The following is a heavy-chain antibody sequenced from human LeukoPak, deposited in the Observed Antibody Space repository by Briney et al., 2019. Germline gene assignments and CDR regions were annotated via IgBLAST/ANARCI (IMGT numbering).Heavy chain of an antibody. D-gene: IGHD3-3*01. V-gene: IGHV3-20*04. CDR1: GFTFDDYG. Sequence: GGSLRLSCAASGFTFDDYGMSWVRQAPGKGLEWVSGINWNGGSTGYADSVKGRFTISRDNAKNSLYLQMNSLRAEDTALYYCARGVNDFWSGWDALDIWGQGTMVTVSS. J-gene: IGHJ3*02. CDR3: ARGVNDFWSGWDALDI. CDR2: INWNGGST.